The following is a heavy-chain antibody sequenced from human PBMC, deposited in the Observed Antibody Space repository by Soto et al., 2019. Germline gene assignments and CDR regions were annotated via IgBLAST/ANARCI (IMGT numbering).Heavy chain of an antibody. CDR2: ISSSSSYI. D-gene: IGHD6-19*01. Sequence: GGSLRFSCAASGFTFSSYSMNWVRQAPGKGLEWVSSISSSSSYIYYADSVKGRFTISRDNAKNSLYLQMNSLRAEDTAVYYCAREGRAVAGEFDYWGHGTLVTVSS. J-gene: IGHJ4*01. CDR3: AREGRAVAGEFDY. CDR1: GFTFSSYS. V-gene: IGHV3-21*01.